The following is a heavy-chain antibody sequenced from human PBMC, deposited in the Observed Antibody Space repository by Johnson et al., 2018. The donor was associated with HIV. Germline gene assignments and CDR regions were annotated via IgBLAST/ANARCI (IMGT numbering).Heavy chain of an antibody. CDR1: GFTVSSNY. D-gene: IGHD1-26*01. CDR3: AKALGWELSI. V-gene: IGHV3-66*01. CDR2: IYSGGST. J-gene: IGHJ3*02. Sequence: VLLVESGGGVVQPGGSLRLSCAASGFTVSSNYMSWVRQAPGKGLEWVSVIYSGGSTYYADSVKGRFTIYRDNSKNTLYLQMHSLRAEDTAVYYCAKALGWELSIWGQGTMVTVSS.